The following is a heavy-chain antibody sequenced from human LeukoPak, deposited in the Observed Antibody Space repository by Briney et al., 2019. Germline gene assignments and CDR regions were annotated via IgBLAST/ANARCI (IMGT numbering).Heavy chain of an antibody. CDR2: INTNTGNP. CDR1: GYTFTSYA. V-gene: IGHV7-4-1*02. Sequence: ASVEVSCKASGYTFTSYAMNWVRQAPGQGLEWMGWINTNTGNPTYAQGFTGRFVFSLDTSVSTAYLQISSLKAEDTAVYYCARRVEMATILPGFYYYYYMDVWGKGTTVTVSS. D-gene: IGHD5-24*01. CDR3: ARRVEMATILPGFYYYYYMDV. J-gene: IGHJ6*03.